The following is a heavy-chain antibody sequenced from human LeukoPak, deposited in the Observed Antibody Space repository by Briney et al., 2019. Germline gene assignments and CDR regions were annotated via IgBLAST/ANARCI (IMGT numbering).Heavy chain of an antibody. D-gene: IGHD2-21*01. V-gene: IGHV1-2*02. CDR2: INPNSGGT. CDR3: ARADRLDGGPYLIGP. J-gene: IGHJ5*02. CDR1: GYSFTDYY. Sequence: ASVKVSCKTSGYSFTDYYMHWVRQAPGQGLEWMGWINPNSGGTSSAQKFQGRVTMTRDTSIATVYMEVSWLTSDDTAIYYCARADRLDGGPYLIGPWGQGTLVTVSS.